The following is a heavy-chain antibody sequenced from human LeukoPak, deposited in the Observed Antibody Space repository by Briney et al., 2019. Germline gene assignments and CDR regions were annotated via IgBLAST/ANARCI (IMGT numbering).Heavy chain of an antibody. D-gene: IGHD6-13*01. CDR1: GFTFSNYG. CDR2: IWYDGSNK. V-gene: IGHV3-33*08. Sequence: PGRSLRLSCAASGFTFSNYGMHWVRQAPGKGLEWVAVIWYDGSNKYYADSVKGRFTISRDNSKNTLYLQMNSLRAEDTAVYYCARGAGVSSWYYDYWGQETLVTVSS. J-gene: IGHJ4*02. CDR3: ARGAGVSSWYYDY.